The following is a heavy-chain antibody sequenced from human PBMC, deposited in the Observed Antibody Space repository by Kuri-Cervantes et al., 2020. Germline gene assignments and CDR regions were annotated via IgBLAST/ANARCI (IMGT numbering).Heavy chain of an antibody. CDR3: AKDVYDYVWGSYFFGAFDI. CDR2: IKSDGSST. D-gene: IGHD3-16*01. CDR1: GFTFSTYW. V-gene: IGHV3-74*01. Sequence: GGSLRLSCAASGFTFSTYWMHWVRQAPGKGLVCVSRIKSDGSSTSYADSVKGRFTISRDNAKNTLYLQMNSLRAEDTAVYYCAKDVYDYVWGSYFFGAFDIWAKGQWSPSPQ. J-gene: IGHJ3*02.